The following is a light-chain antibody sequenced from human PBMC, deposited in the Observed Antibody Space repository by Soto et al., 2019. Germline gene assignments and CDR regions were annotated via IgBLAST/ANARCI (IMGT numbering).Light chain of an antibody. Sequence: IVLPQSPATLSLSPGETTHISXTRFPGISSSYLAWYRQKPGQAPRLLISGAFRRATGIPVRFRGSGSGTDFTLTISRLEPEDFAVYYCQQYGTSPPITFGQGTRLEIK. CDR2: GAF. V-gene: IGKV3-20*01. CDR3: QQYGTSPPIT. J-gene: IGKJ5*01. CDR1: PGISSSY.